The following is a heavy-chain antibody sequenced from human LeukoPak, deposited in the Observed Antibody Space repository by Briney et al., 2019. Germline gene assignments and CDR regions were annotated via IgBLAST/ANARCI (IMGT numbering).Heavy chain of an antibody. CDR2: INQGGGER. CDR1: GFTFSEYW. CDR3: ARGWNYAFRFDD. D-gene: IGHD1-7*01. Sequence: GGSLRLSCAASGFTFSEYWMTWVRQAPGKGLEWVAHINQGGGERYYVDSVKGRFTISRDNAENLVFLQMNSLRAEDTAVYYCARGWNYAFRFDDWGQGTLVTVSS. V-gene: IGHV3-7*01. J-gene: IGHJ4*02.